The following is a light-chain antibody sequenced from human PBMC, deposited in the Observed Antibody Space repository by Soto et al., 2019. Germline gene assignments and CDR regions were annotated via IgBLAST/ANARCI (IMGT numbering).Light chain of an antibody. CDR1: GSNIGSNT. CDR3: AAWDDSLNGRL. V-gene: IGLV1-44*01. J-gene: IGLJ1*01. Sequence: QSVLTQPPSASGTPGQRVTISCSGSGSNIGSNTVDWYQQLPGTAPKLPIYSNNQRPSGVPDRFSGSKSGTSVSLAISGLQSEDEADYYCAAWDDSLNGRLFGTGTKLTVL. CDR2: SNN.